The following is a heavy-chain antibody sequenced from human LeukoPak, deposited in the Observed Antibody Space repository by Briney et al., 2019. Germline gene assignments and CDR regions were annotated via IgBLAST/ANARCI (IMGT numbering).Heavy chain of an antibody. Sequence: ASVKVSCKASGYTFTGYYMHWVRQAPGQGLEGMGWINPNSGGTNYAQKFQGRVTMTRDTSISTAYMELSRLRSDDTAVYYCARVYYDILTGLPNWFDPWGQGTLVTVSS. D-gene: IGHD3-9*01. CDR2: INPNSGGT. V-gene: IGHV1-2*02. CDR1: GYTFTGYY. J-gene: IGHJ5*02. CDR3: ARVYYDILTGLPNWFDP.